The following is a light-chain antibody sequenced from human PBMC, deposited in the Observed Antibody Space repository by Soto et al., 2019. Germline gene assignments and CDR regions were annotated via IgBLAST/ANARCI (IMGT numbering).Light chain of an antibody. CDR2: GAS. J-gene: IGKJ1*01. CDR3: QQYGGAVPWT. V-gene: IGKV3-20*01. CDR1: QTVSSNF. Sequence: DMVYKPSPDMLSFSQAARASLSCRAIQTVSSNFLAWYQQRPGQAPRLLIYGASTRATGIPDRFTGSGSGTDFTLTITRLEPEDFAVYYCQQYGGAVPWTFCQGAMV.